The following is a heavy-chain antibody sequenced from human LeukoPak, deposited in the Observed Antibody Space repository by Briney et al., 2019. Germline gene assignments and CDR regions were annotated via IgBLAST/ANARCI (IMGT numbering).Heavy chain of an antibody. CDR2: IYISGNT. Sequence: PSETLSLTCTVSGGSISSSSYYWGWIRQPAGKGLEWIGHIYISGNTNYNPSLKSRVTISVDTSKNQFSLKLNSVTAADTAVYYCARDPGTMLRGSRRGYGGNYYYMDVWGKGTTVTISS. D-gene: IGHD3-10*01. J-gene: IGHJ6*03. CDR3: ARDPGTMLRGSRRGYGGNYYYMDV. CDR1: GGSISSSSYY. V-gene: IGHV4-61*09.